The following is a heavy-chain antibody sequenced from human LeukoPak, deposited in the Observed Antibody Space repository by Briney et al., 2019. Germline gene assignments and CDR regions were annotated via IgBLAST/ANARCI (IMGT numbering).Heavy chain of an antibody. CDR1: GFTFGDYA. J-gene: IGHJ4*02. D-gene: IGHD5-18*01. CDR3: TRATAMGTRYFDY. CDR2: IRSKAYGGAT. V-gene: IGHV3-49*03. Sequence: PGGSLRLSCTASGFTFGDYAMSWFRQAPGKGLEWVGFIRSKAYGGATEYVASVKGRFTISRDDSKSIAYLQMNSLKTEDTAVYYCTRATAMGTRYFDYWGQGTLVTVSS.